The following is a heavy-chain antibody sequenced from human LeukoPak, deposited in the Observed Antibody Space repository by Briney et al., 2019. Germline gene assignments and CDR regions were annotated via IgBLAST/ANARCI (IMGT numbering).Heavy chain of an antibody. CDR3: ARAKRGIRFLEWSPSHFDY. CDR2: INPSGGST. J-gene: IGHJ4*02. CDR1: GYTFTSYY. Sequence: ALVKVSCKASGYTFTSYYMHWVRQAPGQGLEWMGIINPSGGSTSYAQKFQGRVTMTRDTSTSTVYMELSSLRSEDTAVYYCARAKRGIRFLEWSPSHFDYWGQGTLVTVSS. V-gene: IGHV1-46*01. D-gene: IGHD3-3*01.